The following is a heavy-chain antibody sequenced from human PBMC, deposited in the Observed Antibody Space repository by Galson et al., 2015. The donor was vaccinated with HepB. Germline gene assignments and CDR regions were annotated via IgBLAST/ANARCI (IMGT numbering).Heavy chain of an antibody. CDR3: AKEGGGGVIFDAFDI. V-gene: IGHV3-21*01. J-gene: IGHJ3*02. Sequence: SLRLSCAASGFTFSDYTINWVRQAAGKGLEWVASISATGRYIYYADSLKERFSISRDNAKHSLFLQMNSLGAEDTAVYYWAKEGGGGVIFDAFDIWGQGTMVTVSS. D-gene: IGHD3-16*02. CDR2: ISATGRYI. CDR1: GFTFSDYT.